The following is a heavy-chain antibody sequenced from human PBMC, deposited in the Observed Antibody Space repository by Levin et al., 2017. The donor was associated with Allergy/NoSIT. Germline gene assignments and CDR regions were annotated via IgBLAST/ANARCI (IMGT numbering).Heavy chain of an antibody. J-gene: IGHJ4*02. Sequence: GGSLRLSCAASGFTFSNYAMSWVRQAPGKGLEWVSAITSSGRTYYADSVKGRFTVSRDNSKNTLYLQMNSLTADDTAVYYCAQEMTRVMPVFDYWGQGTLVTVSS. CDR2: ITSSGRT. V-gene: IGHV3-23*01. CDR3: AQEMTRVMPVFDY. D-gene: IGHD2-2*01. CDR1: GFTFSNYA.